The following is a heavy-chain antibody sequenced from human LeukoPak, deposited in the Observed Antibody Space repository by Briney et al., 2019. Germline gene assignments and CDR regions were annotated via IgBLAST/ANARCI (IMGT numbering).Heavy chain of an antibody. Sequence: GGSLRLSCAVSGFTVSSNYMSWVRQAPGKGLEWVSVLSSGGNTYYADSVKGRFTISRDNAKNSLYLQMNSLRAEGTAVYYCARDLPSRYDFWVYYYYMDVWGKGTTVTVSS. CDR2: LSSGGNT. CDR3: ARDLPSRYDFWVYYYYMDV. V-gene: IGHV3-53*01. J-gene: IGHJ6*03. D-gene: IGHD3-3*01. CDR1: GFTVSSNY.